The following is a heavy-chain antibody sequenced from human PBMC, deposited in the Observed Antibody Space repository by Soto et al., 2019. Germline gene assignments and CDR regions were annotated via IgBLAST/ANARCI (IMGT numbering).Heavy chain of an antibody. CDR1: GGSISSYY. CDR3: ARASYDILTGYQLDY. Sequence: QVQLQESGPGLVKPSETLSLTCTVSGGSISSYYWSWIRQPPGKGLEWIGYIYYSGSTNYNPSLKSRVTISVDTSKNPFSLKLSSVTAADTAVYYCARASYDILTGYQLDYWGQGTLVTVSS. J-gene: IGHJ4*02. CDR2: IYYSGST. D-gene: IGHD3-9*01. V-gene: IGHV4-59*01.